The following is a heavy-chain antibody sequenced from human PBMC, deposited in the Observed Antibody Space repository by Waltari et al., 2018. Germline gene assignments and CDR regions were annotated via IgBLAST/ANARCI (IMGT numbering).Heavy chain of an antibody. CDR2: LSGSAALT. V-gene: IGHV3-23*01. D-gene: IGHD1-20*01. Sequence: EVQLLESGGGLVQPGGSLRLSCTASGFTFSNYDMYWVRQAPGRGLEWGSRLSGSAALTDYADSVKGRFIISRENSKNTLFLQMNSLRAEDTAIYYCAKDLTGWGAFDIWGQGTMVTVSS. CDR1: GFTFSNYD. CDR3: AKDLTGWGAFDI. J-gene: IGHJ3*02.